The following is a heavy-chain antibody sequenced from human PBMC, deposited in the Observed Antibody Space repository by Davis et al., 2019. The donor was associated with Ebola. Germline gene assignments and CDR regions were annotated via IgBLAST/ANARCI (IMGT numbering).Heavy chain of an antibody. Sequence: GRPLRLSCGTPGLIFTTFYMRWLRQPPGKRLEWVAAISGSGGSTYYADSVQGRFTISRDNSKNTLYLQMNSLRAEDTAVYYCAKDDSSSSDVYYYYGMDVWGQGTTVTV. CDR3: AKDDSSSSDVYYYYGMDV. CDR1: GLIFTTFY. J-gene: IGHJ6*02. D-gene: IGHD6-6*01. V-gene: IGHV3-23*01. CDR2: ISGSGGST.